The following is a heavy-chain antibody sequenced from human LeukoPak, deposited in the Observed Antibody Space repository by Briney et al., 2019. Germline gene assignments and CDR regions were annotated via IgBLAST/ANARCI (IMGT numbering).Heavy chain of an antibody. Sequence: GGSLRLSCAAPGFSFSGYAMSSVRQAPGKGLEWVSGIVGSSGNTYYADSVKGRFTISRDNSRNTLYLQMSSLRAEDTAVYYCAKVLVVAGRIFDYFVHWGQGTEVTVSS. CDR2: IVGSSGNT. CDR3: AKVLVVAGRIFDYFVH. V-gene: IGHV3-23*01. CDR1: GFSFSGYA. J-gene: IGHJ1*01. D-gene: IGHD2-2*01.